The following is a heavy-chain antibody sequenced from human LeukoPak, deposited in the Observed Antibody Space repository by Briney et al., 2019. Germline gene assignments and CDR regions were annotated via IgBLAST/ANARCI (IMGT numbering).Heavy chain of an antibody. CDR1: GFTFSTYA. CDR3: AKDRPNYHESNGHYYRPNGDY. Sequence: VGSLRLSCAASGFTFSTYAVSWVRQAPGKGLEWVSSISSSGDRTFYADSVKDRFTISRDNSENTLYLQMSRLRAEDTAVYYCAKDRPNYHESNGHYYRPNGDYWGQGTLVTVSS. J-gene: IGHJ4*02. D-gene: IGHD3-22*01. CDR2: ISSSGDRT. V-gene: IGHV3-23*01.